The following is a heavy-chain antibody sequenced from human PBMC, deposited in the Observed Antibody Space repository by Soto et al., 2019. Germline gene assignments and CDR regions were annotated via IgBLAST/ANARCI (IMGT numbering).Heavy chain of an antibody. J-gene: IGHJ6*02. CDR1: GYSFTSYW. V-gene: IGHV5-51*01. D-gene: IGHD3-9*01. Sequence: GESLKISCKGSGYSFTSYWIGWVRQMPGKGLEWMGIIYPGDSDTRYSPSFQGQVTISADKSISTAYLQWSSLKASDTAMYYCARAPYDILTGYYPYYYYYYGMDVWGQGTTATVSS. CDR3: ARAPYDILTGYYPYYYYYYGMDV. CDR2: IYPGDSDT.